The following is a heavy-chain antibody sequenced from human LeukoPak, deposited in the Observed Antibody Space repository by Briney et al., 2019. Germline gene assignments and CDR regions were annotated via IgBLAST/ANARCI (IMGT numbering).Heavy chain of an antibody. CDR2: ISSSSSTI. Sequence: GGSLCLSCAASGFTFSSYSMNWVRQAPGKGLEWVSYISSSSSTIYYADSVKGRFTISRDNAKNSLYLQMNSLRDEDTAVYYCARETTTPSVDRVGYFDYWGRGTLVTVSS. D-gene: IGHD1-1*01. V-gene: IGHV3-48*02. CDR3: ARETTTPSVDRVGYFDY. CDR1: GFTFSSYS. J-gene: IGHJ4*02.